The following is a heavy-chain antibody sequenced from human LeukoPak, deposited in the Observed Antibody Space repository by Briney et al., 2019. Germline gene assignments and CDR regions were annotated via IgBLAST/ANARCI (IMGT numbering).Heavy chain of an antibody. CDR2: ISYDGSNK. CDR1: GFTFSSYG. CDR3: AKGYSGSYWDYFDY. V-gene: IGHV3-30*18. Sequence: GGSLRLSCAASGFTFSSYGMHWVRQAPGKGLEWVAVISYDGSNKYYADSVKGRFTISRDNSKNTLYLQMNSLRAEDTAVYYCAKGYSGSYWDYFDYWGQGTLVTVSS. J-gene: IGHJ4*02. D-gene: IGHD1-26*01.